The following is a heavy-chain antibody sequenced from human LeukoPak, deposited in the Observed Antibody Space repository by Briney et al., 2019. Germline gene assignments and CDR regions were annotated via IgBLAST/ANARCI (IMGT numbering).Heavy chain of an antibody. CDR2: ISSSSSTI. D-gene: IGHD5-12*01. Sequence: GGSLRLSCAASGFTFSSYSMNWVRQAPGKGLEWVSYISSSSSTIYYADSVKGRFTISRDNAKNSLYLQMNSLRAEDTAVYYCARIVATIHWGQGTLVTVSS. J-gene: IGHJ4*02. CDR1: GFTFSSYS. V-gene: IGHV3-48*01. CDR3: ARIVATIH.